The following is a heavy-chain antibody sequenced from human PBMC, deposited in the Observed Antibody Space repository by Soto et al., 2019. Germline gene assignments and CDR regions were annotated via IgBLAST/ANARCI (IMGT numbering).Heavy chain of an antibody. J-gene: IGHJ4*02. CDR3: ATLAARYSNSLDY. D-gene: IGHD6-6*01. Sequence: PGESLKISCKGSGYRFTSSWIGWVRQMPGKGLEWMGIIYPGDSDTRYSPSFQGQVTISADKSISTAYLQWSSLKASDTAMYYCATLAARYSNSLDYWGQGTLVTVSS. CDR2: IYPGDSDT. CDR1: GYRFTSSW. V-gene: IGHV5-51*01.